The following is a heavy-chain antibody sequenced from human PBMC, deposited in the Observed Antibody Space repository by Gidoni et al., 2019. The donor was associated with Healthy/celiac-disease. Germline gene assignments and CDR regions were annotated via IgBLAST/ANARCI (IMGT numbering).Heavy chain of an antibody. J-gene: IGHJ6*02. Sequence: QVHLQQWGAGLLKPSETMSLTCAVYGGSFSGYYWSWIRQPPGKGLEWIGEINHSGSTNYNPSLKSRVTISVDTSKNQFSLKLNSVAAADTAVYYCARGEKAVPGEAYFYYGMDVWGQGTTVTVSS. CDR3: ARGEKAVPGEAYFYYGMDV. CDR1: GGSFSGYY. D-gene: IGHD6-19*01. V-gene: IGHV4-34*01. CDR2: INHSGST.